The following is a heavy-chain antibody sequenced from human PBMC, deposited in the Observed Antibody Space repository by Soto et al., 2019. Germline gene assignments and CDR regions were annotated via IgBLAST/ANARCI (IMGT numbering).Heavy chain of an antibody. Sequence: GASVKVSCKASGFTFITYDFSWVRQAAGQGLEWMGWMNPNNGNAGFAQKFRGRINMTRNTSISTAYLELSSLRSDDSAVYFCARRKERSGPYYLXLWGQGTQVXVSS. CDR3: ARRKERSGPYYLXL. D-gene: IGHD6-25*01. CDR2: MNPNNGNA. J-gene: IGHJ4*02. V-gene: IGHV1-8*01. CDR1: GFTFITYD.